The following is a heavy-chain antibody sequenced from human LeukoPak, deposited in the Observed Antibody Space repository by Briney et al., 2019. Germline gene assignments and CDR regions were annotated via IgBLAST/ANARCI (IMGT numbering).Heavy chain of an antibody. CDR1: GYTFTTYV. Sequence: ASVKVSCKASGYTFTTYVIKWVREATGHGREWMGWINPNSGNKGYAQEFQDRVTMTRNTSISTAYMELSSLRSEDTAVYYCARGRRDSRQFDYWGQGTLVTVSS. CDR3: ARGRRDSRQFDY. CDR2: INPNSGNK. V-gene: IGHV1-8*01. J-gene: IGHJ4*02. D-gene: IGHD3-10*01.